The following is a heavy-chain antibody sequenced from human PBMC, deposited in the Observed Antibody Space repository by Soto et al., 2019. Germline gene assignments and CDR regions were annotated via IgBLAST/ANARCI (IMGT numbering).Heavy chain of an antibody. CDR1: GFTFDDYA. D-gene: IGHD6-13*01. V-gene: IGHV3-9*01. CDR3: AKDTRSIAAAGIFDY. CDR2: ISWNSGSI. Sequence: SLRLSCAASGFTFDDYAMHWVRQAPGKGLEWVSGISWNSGSIGYADSVKGRFTISRDDAKNSLYLQMNSLRAEDTALYYCAKDTRSIAAAGIFDYWGQGTLVTVSS. J-gene: IGHJ4*02.